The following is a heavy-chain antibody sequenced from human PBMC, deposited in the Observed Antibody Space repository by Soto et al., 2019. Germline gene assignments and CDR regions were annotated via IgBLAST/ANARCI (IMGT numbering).Heavy chain of an antibody. CDR3: ARGTIAAAGTSPLTVDY. D-gene: IGHD6-13*01. V-gene: IGHV1-69*13. CDR2: IIPIFGTA. CDR1: AGTFSSYS. J-gene: IGHJ4*02. Sequence: SVKLSCKASAGTFSSYSISWVRRAPGQGLEWMGGIIPIFGTANYAQKFQGRVTITADESTSTAYMELSSLRSEDTAVYYCARGTIAAAGTSPLTVDYWGQGTLVTVSS.